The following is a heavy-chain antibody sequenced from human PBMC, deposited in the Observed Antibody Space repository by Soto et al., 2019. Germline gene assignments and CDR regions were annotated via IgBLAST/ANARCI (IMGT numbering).Heavy chain of an antibody. CDR3: AKAEMGIAAAGTKSDRFDP. CDR2: ISYDGSNK. D-gene: IGHD6-13*01. Sequence: PGGSLRLSCAASGFTFSSYGMHWVRQAPGKGLEWVAVISYDGSNKYYADSVKGRFTISRDNSKNTLYLQMNSLRAEDTAVYYCAKAEMGIAAAGTKSDRFDPWGQGTLVTVSS. CDR1: GFTFSSYG. J-gene: IGHJ5*02. V-gene: IGHV3-30*18.